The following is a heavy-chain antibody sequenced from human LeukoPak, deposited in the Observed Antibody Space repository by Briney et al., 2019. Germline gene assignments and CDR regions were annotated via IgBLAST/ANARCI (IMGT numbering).Heavy chain of an antibody. CDR3: ARRIPYYDFWSGYFEAFDI. J-gene: IGHJ3*02. CDR1: GGSFSGYY. CDR2: INHSGST. Sequence: SETLSLTCAVYGGSFSGYYWSWIRQPPGKGLEWIGEINHSGSTNYNPSLKSLVTISVDTSKNQFSLKLSSVTAADTAVYYCARRIPYYDFWSGYFEAFDIWGQGTMVTVSS. V-gene: IGHV4-34*01. D-gene: IGHD3-3*01.